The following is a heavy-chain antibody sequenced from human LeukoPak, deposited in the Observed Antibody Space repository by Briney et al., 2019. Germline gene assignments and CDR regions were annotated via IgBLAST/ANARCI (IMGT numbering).Heavy chain of an antibody. CDR2: IIPILGIA. D-gene: IGHD6-19*01. V-gene: IGHV1-69*04. Sequence: SVKVSCKASGYTFTSYGISWVRQAPGQGLEWMGRIIPILGIANYAQKFQGRVTITADKSTSTAYMELSSLRSEDTAVYYCARDPQSIAVYDAFDIWGQGTMVTVSS. CDR3: ARDPQSIAVYDAFDI. J-gene: IGHJ3*02. CDR1: GYTFTSYG.